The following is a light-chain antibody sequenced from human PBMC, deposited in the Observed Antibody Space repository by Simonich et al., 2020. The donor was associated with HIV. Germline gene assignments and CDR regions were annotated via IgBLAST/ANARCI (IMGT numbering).Light chain of an antibody. CDR3: FSYAGGYWV. J-gene: IGLJ3*02. V-gene: IGLV2-11*01. CDR1: NSDVGGYNY. Sequence: QSALTQHRSVSGSPGQSVTISCTGTNSDVGGYNYVSWYQQHPGKAPKFMIYDVIKPPSGGPDLFSGSKSGNTASLTLSGLQAEDEADYYCFSYAGGYWVFGGGTKLTVL. CDR2: DVI.